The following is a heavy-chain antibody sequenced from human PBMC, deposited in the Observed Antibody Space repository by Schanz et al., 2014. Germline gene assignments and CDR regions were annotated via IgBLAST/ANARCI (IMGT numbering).Heavy chain of an antibody. CDR3: ARLDSSSWYPRY. CDR2: ISSSGSYT. V-gene: IGHV3-11*03. D-gene: IGHD6-13*01. CDR1: GFTFDDYA. J-gene: IGHJ4*02. Sequence: VQLLESGGGLVRPGGSLRLSCAASGFTFDDYAMSWVRQAPGKGLEWVSYISSSGSYTNYADSVKGRFTTSRDNGKKSMYLQMNSLRAEDTAVYYCARLDSSSWYPRYWGQGTLVTVSS.